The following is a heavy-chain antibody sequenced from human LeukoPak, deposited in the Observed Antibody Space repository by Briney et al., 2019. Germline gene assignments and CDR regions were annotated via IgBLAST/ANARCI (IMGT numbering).Heavy chain of an antibody. Sequence: SETLSLTYTVSGGSISSYYWSWIRQPPGKGLEWIGYIYYSGSTNYNPSLKSRVTISVDTSKNQFSLKLSSVTAADTAVYYCARRVTRYCSGGSCYSEPNWFDPWGQGTLVTVSS. CDR3: ARRVTRYCSGGSCYSEPNWFDP. CDR1: GGSISSYY. D-gene: IGHD2-15*01. CDR2: IYYSGST. V-gene: IGHV4-59*01. J-gene: IGHJ5*02.